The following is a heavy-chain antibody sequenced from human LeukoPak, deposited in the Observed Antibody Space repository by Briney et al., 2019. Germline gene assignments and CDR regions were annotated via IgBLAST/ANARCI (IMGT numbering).Heavy chain of an antibody. D-gene: IGHD5-18*01. CDR3: ARDSSSWIQLWSDY. J-gene: IGHJ4*02. CDR2: ISYDGSNK. Sequence: GGSLRLSCAASGFTFSSYAMHWVRQAPGKGLEWVAVISYDGSNKYYADSVKGRFTISRDNSKNTLYLQMNSLRAEDTAVYYCARDSSSWIQLWSDYWGQGTLVTVSS. V-gene: IGHV3-30-3*01. CDR1: GFTFSSYA.